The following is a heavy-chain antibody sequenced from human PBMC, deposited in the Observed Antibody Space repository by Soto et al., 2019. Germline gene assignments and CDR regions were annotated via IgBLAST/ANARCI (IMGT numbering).Heavy chain of an antibody. CDR2: IYYSGST. J-gene: IGHJ4*02. D-gene: IGHD3-22*01. CDR1: GGTISSYY. Sequence: PSETLSLTCPVSGGTISSYYWSWIRQPPGKGLEWIGYIYYSGSTNYNPSLKSRVTISVDTSKNQFSLKLSSVTAADTAVYYCGRSVGDYYDSSGYYSTDYWGQGTLVTVSS. V-gene: IGHV4-59*08. CDR3: GRSVGDYYDSSGYYSTDY.